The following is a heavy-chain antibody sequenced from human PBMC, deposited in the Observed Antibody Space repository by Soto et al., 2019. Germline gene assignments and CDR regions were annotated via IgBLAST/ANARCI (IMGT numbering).Heavy chain of an antibody. Sequence: GASVKVSCKASGYTFTSYGISWVRQAPGQGLEWMGWISAYNGNTNYAQKLRGRVTMTTDTSTSTAYMELRSLRSDDTAVYYCARDLGATVTTRPQLYMDVWGKGTTVTVSS. D-gene: IGHD4-4*01. J-gene: IGHJ6*03. CDR1: GYTFTSYG. CDR3: ARDLGATVTTRPQLYMDV. V-gene: IGHV1-18*01. CDR2: ISAYNGNT.